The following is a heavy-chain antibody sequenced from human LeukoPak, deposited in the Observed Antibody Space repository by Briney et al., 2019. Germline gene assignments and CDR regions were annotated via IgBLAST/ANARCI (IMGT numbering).Heavy chain of an antibody. Sequence: ASVKVSCKASGYSFTAYYLHWVRQAPGQGLDGMGWINPKSGDTNYAQKFQGRVTMTRDTSISTAYMELTRLRSDDTAVYYCGSLYYATSGDVFNSWGQGTLVTVSS. CDR1: GYSFTAYY. V-gene: IGHV1-2*02. J-gene: IGHJ4*02. CDR3: GSLYYATSGDVFNS. D-gene: IGHD3-22*01. CDR2: INPKSGDT.